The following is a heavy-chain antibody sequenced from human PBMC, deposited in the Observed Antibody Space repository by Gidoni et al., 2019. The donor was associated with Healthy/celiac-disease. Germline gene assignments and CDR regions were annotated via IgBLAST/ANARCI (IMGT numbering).Heavy chain of an antibody. Sequence: EVQLVESGGGLVQPGGSLRLSCAASGFTFGSYDLHWVRQATGKGLEWVSAIGTAGETYYPGSVKGRFTISRENAKNSLYLQMNSLRAGDTAVYYCARGAMITFGMGYYYYGMDVWGQGTTVTVSS. CDR2: IGTAGET. V-gene: IGHV3-13*04. D-gene: IGHD3-16*01. CDR3: ARGAMITFGMGYYYYGMDV. CDR1: GFTFGSYD. J-gene: IGHJ6*02.